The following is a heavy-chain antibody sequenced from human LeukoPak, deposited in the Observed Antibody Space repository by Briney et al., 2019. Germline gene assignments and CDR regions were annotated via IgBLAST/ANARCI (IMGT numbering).Heavy chain of an antibody. CDR3: ARAPDDAFDI. V-gene: IGHV4-59*12. CDR1: GGSISSYY. J-gene: IGHJ3*02. Sequence: SETLSLTCTVSGGSISSYYWSWIRQPPGKGLEWIGYIYYSGSTNYNPSLKSRVTISVDTSKNQFSLKLSSVTAADTAVYYCARAPDDAFDIWGQGTMVTVSS. CDR2: IYYSGST.